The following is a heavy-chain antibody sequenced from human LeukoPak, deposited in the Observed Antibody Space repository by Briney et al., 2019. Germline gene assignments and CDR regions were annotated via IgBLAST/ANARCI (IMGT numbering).Heavy chain of an antibody. D-gene: IGHD5-12*01. J-gene: IGHJ4*02. V-gene: IGHV3-30*02. CDR2: LRYDTRNE. Sequence: PGGSLRPSCQTSGLVFSNYGMHWVRQAPDKGLEWVAYLRYDTRNENYADSVNGRFIISRDNSRNTVYLQMNSLRAEDTGVYSCEKDSNSGYVSVGPDYWGLGTLVTVSS. CDR3: EKDSNSGYVSVGPDY. CDR1: GLVFSNYG.